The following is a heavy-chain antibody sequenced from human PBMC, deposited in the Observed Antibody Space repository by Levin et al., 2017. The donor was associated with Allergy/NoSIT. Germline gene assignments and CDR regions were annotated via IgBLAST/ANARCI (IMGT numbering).Heavy chain of an antibody. V-gene: IGHV1-58*01. CDR2: IVVGSGNT. Sequence: ASVKVSCKASGFTFTSSAVQWVRQARGQRLEWIGWIVVGSGNTNYAQKFQERVTITRDMSTSTAYMELSSLRSEDTAVYYCAAVSDFWSGYSIDYWGQGTLVTVSS. CDR3: AAVSDFWSGYSIDY. J-gene: IGHJ4*02. CDR1: GFTFTSSA. D-gene: IGHD3-3*01.